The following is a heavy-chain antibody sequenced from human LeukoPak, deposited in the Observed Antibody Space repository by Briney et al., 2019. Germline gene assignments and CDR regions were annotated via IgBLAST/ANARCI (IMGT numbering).Heavy chain of an antibody. CDR2: INPSGGSI. J-gene: IGHJ6*03. V-gene: IGHV1-46*01. Sequence: ASVKVSCKASGYTFTSYYMHWVRQAPGQGLEWMGIINPSGGSISYAQKFQGRVTMTRDMSTSTVYMELSSLISEDTAVYYCARGDREDYDFWSGYPQPMDVWGKGTTVTVSS. D-gene: IGHD3-3*01. CDR1: GYTFTSYY. CDR3: ARGDREDYDFWSGYPQPMDV.